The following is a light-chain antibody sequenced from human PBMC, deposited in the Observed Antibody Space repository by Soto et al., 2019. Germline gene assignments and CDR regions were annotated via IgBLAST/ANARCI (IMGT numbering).Light chain of an antibody. V-gene: IGKV3-15*01. CDR2: GAS. CDR1: QSVGSTY. J-gene: IGKJ3*01. Sequence: EIVLTQSPGTLSLSPGERATLSCRASQSVGSTYLAGYQQKSGQPPRLLLYGASTRAAGIPVRCRGSGSGTEFTLTITSLQSEDSAVYYCYQYNFWPRGTFGPGTKVDI. CDR3: YQYNFWPRGT.